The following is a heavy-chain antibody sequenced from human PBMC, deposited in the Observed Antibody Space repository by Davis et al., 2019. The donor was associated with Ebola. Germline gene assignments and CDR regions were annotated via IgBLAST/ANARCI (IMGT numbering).Heavy chain of an antibody. D-gene: IGHD3-22*01. CDR2: IIPILGIA. CDR3: ARRYYDSSGYYWFWFDP. J-gene: IGHJ5*02. CDR1: GGTFSSYA. Sequence: AASVKVSCKASGGTFSSYAISWVRQAPGQGLEWMGRIIPILGIANYAQKFQGRVTITADESTSTAYMELSSLRSEDTAVYYCARRYYDSSGYYWFWFDPWGQGTLVTVSS. V-gene: IGHV1-69*04.